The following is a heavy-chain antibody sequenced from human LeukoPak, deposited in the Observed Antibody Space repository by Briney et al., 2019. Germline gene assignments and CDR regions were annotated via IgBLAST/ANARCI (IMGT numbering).Heavy chain of an antibody. CDR2: MNPNSGNT. CDR3: ARVRAPIAVAGDRPDAFDI. J-gene: IGHJ3*02. CDR1: GYTFTSYD. V-gene: IGHV1-8*01. D-gene: IGHD6-19*01. Sequence: GESLKVSCKASGYTFTSYDINWVRPATGQGLEWMGWMNPNSGNTGYAQKFQGRVTMTRDTSISTAYMELSRLRSDDTAVYYCARVRAPIAVAGDRPDAFDIWGQGTMVTVSS.